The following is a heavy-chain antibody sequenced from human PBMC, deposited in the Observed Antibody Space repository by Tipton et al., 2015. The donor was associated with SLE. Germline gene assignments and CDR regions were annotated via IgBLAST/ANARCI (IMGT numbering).Heavy chain of an antibody. CDR1: GGSISSSSYY. Sequence: TLSLTCTVSGGSISSSSYYWGWIRQPPGKGLEWIGSIYYSGSTYYNHSIKSRVTISVDTSKNQFSLKLSSVTAADTAVYYCARMWGHDFWSGYSSFDPWGQGTLVTVSS. D-gene: IGHD3-3*01. J-gene: IGHJ5*02. CDR3: ARMWGHDFWSGYSSFDP. V-gene: IGHV4-39*07. CDR2: IYYSGST.